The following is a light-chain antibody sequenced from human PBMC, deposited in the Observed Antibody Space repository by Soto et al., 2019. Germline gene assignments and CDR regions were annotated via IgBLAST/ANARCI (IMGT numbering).Light chain of an antibody. V-gene: IGLV1-47*01. CDR2: RNN. CDR3: AAWDDSLVV. J-gene: IGLJ2*01. Sequence: QPVLTQPPSASGTPGQTVTISCSGSSSNIGSAYIYWYQHLPGTAPKLLIYRNNQRPSGVPDRFSASKSGTSASLAISGLRSEDDADYYCAAWDDSLVVFGGGTKVNVL. CDR1: SSNIGSAY.